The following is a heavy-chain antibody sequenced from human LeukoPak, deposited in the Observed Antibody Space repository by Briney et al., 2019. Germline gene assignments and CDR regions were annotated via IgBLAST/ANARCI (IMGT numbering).Heavy chain of an antibody. CDR3: ARDDYGGTRY. D-gene: IGHD4/OR15-4a*01. J-gene: IGHJ4*02. Sequence: GGSLRLSCAASGFTFTNYWMSWVRQAPGKGLGWVANIKQDGSEEYYVDSVKGRFTISRDNAKNSLYLQMNSLRAEDTAVYYCARDDYGGTRYWGQGTLVTVSS. CDR1: GFTFTNYW. V-gene: IGHV3-7*01. CDR2: IKQDGSEE.